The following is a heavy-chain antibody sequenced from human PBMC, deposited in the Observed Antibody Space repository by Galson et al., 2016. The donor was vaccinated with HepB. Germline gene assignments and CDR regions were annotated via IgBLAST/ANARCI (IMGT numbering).Heavy chain of an antibody. CDR1: GFTFSSNW. CDR2: ISYDGSNK. CDR3: AKKSPGKELSPPDY. J-gene: IGHJ4*02. D-gene: IGHD1-26*01. Sequence: SLRLSCAASGFTFSSNWMGWVRQSPGKGLEWVAVISYDGSNKYFADSVKGRFTISRDNSENTLYLQMNSLRAEDTAVYYCAKKSPGKELSPPDYWGQGTLVTVSS. V-gene: IGHV3-30*18.